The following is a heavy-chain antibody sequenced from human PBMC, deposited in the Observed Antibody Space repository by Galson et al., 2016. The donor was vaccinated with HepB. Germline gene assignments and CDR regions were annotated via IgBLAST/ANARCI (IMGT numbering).Heavy chain of an antibody. D-gene: IGHD3-10*01. CDR3: ARAPMLRGVIMTTPFDY. CDR1: GFTFSEYY. Sequence: SLRLSCAASGFTFSEYYMSWVRQAPGKGLECVSYLSSSRGYTHYAESVKGRFTISRDNAKNTLYLEMNSLSAADTAVYYCARAPMLRGVIMTTPFDYWGQGTLVTVSS. CDR2: LSSSRGYT. J-gene: IGHJ4*02. V-gene: IGHV3-11*05.